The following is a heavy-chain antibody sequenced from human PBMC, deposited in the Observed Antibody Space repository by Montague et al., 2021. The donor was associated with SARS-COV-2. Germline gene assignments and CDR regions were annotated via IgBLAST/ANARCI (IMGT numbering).Heavy chain of an antibody. Sequence: SETLSLTCTVSGVSISSYYYCWVRQPPGKGLEWIGHIYNSGTNNYNPSLKRRFTISMDTSTNQFSLKLKSVTAADTAMYYCSTCVEPARTYYLDYWGQGTLVTVSS. CDR2: IYNSGTN. CDR1: GVSISSYY. V-gene: IGHV4-59*01. D-gene: IGHD1-14*01. CDR3: STCVEPARTYYLDY. J-gene: IGHJ4*02.